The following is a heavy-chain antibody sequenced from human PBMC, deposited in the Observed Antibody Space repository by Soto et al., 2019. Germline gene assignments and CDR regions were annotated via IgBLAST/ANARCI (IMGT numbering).Heavy chain of an antibody. V-gene: IGHV4-31*03. CDR1: GGSISSGGYY. Sequence: PSETLSLTCTVSGGSISSGGYYWSWIRQHPGKGLEWIGYIYYSGSTYYNPSLKSRVTISVDTSKNQFSLKLSSVTAADTAVYYCARQTYYYDSSGDYYAAFDYWGQGTLVTVSS. CDR3: ARQTYYYDSSGDYYAAFDY. D-gene: IGHD3-22*01. CDR2: IYYSGST. J-gene: IGHJ4*02.